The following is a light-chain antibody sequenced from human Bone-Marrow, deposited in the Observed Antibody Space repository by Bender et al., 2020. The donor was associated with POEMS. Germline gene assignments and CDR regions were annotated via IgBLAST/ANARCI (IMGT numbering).Light chain of an antibody. CDR1: SSDVGSYKY. CDR3: CSYTSSTTLV. J-gene: IGLJ2*01. CDR2: EGG. Sequence: QSALTQPASVSGSPGQSITISCTGTSSDVGSYKYVSWYQQHPGKAPKLMIYEGGKRPSGVSNRFSGSKSGNTASLTISGLQAADEADYYCCSYTSSTTLVFGGGTKVTVL. V-gene: IGLV2-14*02.